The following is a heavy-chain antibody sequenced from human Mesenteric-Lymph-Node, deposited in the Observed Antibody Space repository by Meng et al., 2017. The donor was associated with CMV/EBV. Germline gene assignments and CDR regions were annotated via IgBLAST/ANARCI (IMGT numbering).Heavy chain of an antibody. J-gene: IGHJ5*02. CDR2: ILYDGSNK. Sequence: GGSLRLSCAASGFTFSSYAMYWVRQAPGKGLEWVALILYDGSNKYYADSVKGRFTISRDNSKNTVYLQMNSLRAEDTAVYYCARDWETYYYDSSGFYNWFDPCGQGTLVTVSS. CDR1: GFTFSSYA. V-gene: IGHV3-30-3*01. CDR3: ARDWETYYYDSSGFYNWFDP. D-gene: IGHD3-22*01.